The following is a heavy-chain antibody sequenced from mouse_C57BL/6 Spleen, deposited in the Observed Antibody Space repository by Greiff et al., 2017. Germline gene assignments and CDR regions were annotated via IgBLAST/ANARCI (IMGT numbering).Heavy chain of an antibody. CDR2: ISDGGSYT. V-gene: IGHV5-4*01. Sequence: EVQLVESGGGLVKPGGSLKLSCAASGFTFSSYAMSWVRQTPEKRLEWVATISDGGSYTYYPDNVKGRFTISRDNAKNNLYLQMSHLKSEDTAMYYCAREGVHGSSYVDYWGQGTTLTVSS. CDR1: GFTFSSYA. D-gene: IGHD1-1*01. CDR3: AREGVHGSSYVDY. J-gene: IGHJ2*01.